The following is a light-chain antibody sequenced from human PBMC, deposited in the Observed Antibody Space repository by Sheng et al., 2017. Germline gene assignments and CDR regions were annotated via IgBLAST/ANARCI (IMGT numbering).Light chain of an antibody. Sequence: EIVLTQSPATLSLSPGERATLSCRASQSVSSYLAWYQQKPGQAPRLLIYDASNRATGIPARFSGSGSGTDFTLTISSLEPEDFAVYYCQQRSNWQTFGPGYQSG. CDR2: DAS. CDR1: QSVSSY. V-gene: IGKV3-11*01. J-gene: IGKJ3*01. CDR3: QQRSNWQT.